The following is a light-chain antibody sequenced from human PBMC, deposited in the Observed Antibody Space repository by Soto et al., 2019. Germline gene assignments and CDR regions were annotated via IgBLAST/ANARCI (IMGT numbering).Light chain of an antibody. Sequence: QSALTQPASVSGSPGQSITISCTGTSSDIGGDDYVSWYQHHPGKAPKLLIYEVTHRPSGVSGHFSGSKSGNTASLTIFGLQSEDEADYYCSSFTSSTTLGFGGGTKLTVL. CDR3: SSFTSSTTLG. J-gene: IGLJ3*02. V-gene: IGLV2-14*01. CDR2: EVT. CDR1: SSDIGGDDY.